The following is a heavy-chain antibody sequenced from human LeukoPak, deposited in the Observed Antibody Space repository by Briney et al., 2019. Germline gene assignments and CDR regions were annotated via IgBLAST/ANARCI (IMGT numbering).Heavy chain of an antibody. CDR2: INPSGGST. CDR3: ARHGEDSGSYYGSLVY. V-gene: IGHV1-46*01. J-gene: IGHJ4*02. Sequence: ASVKVSCKASGYTFTSYYMHWVRQAPGQGLEWMGIINPSGGSTSYAQKFQGRVTMTRDTSTSTVYMELSSLRSEDTAVYYCARHGEDSGSYYGSLVYWGQGTLVTVSS. CDR1: GYTFTSYY. D-gene: IGHD1-26*01.